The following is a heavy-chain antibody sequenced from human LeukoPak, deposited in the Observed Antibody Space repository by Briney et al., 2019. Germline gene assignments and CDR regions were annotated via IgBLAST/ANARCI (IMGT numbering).Heavy chain of an antibody. J-gene: IGHJ5*02. D-gene: IGHD2-15*01. CDR3: ARSEILPYCSGGSCYSGWFDP. CDR1: GYTFTSYG. V-gene: IGHV1-46*01. Sequence: GASVKVSCKASGYTFTSYGISWVRQAPGQGLEWMGIINPSGGSTSYAQKFQGRVTMTRDMSTSTVYMELSSPRSEDTAVYYCARSEILPYCSGGSCYSGWFDPWGQGTLVTVSS. CDR2: INPSGGST.